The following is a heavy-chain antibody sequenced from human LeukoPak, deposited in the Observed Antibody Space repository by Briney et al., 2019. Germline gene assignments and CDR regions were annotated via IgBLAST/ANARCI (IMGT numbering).Heavy chain of an antibody. CDR3: ASEAYCGGDCYLGFDY. J-gene: IGHJ4*02. D-gene: IGHD2-21*02. V-gene: IGHV3-30*04. Sequence: RGSLRLSCVASGFTFSNYAMHWVRQAPGKGLEWVAVISYGGSNKYYADSVKGRFTISRDNSKNTLYLQTNSLRAEDTAVYYCASEAYCGGDCYLGFDYWGQGTLVTVSS. CDR1: GFTFSNYA. CDR2: ISYGGSNK.